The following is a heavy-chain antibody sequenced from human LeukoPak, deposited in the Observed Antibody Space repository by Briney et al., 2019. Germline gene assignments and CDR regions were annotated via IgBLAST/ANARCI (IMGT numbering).Heavy chain of an antibody. CDR2: ISSSSSTI. V-gene: IGHV3-48*04. J-gene: IGHJ4*02. CDR1: GFTFSSYS. CDR3: ARDEYYYDSSGSRLDY. D-gene: IGHD3-22*01. Sequence: PGGSLRLSCAASGFTFSSYSMNWVRQAPGKGLEWVSYISSSSSTIYYADSVKGRFTISRDNAKNSLYLQMNSLRAEDTAVYYCARDEYYYDSSGSRLDYWGQGTLVTVSS.